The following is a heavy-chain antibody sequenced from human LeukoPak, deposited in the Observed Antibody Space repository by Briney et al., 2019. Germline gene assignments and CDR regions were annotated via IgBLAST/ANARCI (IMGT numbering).Heavy chain of an antibody. CDR3: ARFTAGDYFDS. J-gene: IGHJ4*02. CDR1: GFTFSSYS. D-gene: IGHD6-13*01. Sequence: GGSLSLSCAASGFTFSSYSMNWVRQAPGKGLEWVSYISSTSAIIYYADSVKGRFTVSRDNAKNSLYLQMNSLRAEDTAVYYCARFTAGDYFDSWGQGTLVTVSS. V-gene: IGHV3-48*01. CDR2: ISSTSAII.